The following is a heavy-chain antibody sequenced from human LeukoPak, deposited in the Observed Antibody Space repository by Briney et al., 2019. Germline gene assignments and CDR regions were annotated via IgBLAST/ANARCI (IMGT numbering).Heavy chain of an antibody. CDR3: ARGVGMTSGY. J-gene: IGHJ4*02. V-gene: IGHV1-8*03. CDR1: GYTFTSYY. Sequence: GASVKVSCKASGYTFTSYYMHWVRQAPGQGLEWMGWMNPNSGNTGYAQKFQGRVTITRNTSISTAYMELSSLRSEDTAVYYCARGVGMTSGYWGQGTLVTVSS. D-gene: IGHD3-10*01. CDR2: MNPNSGNT.